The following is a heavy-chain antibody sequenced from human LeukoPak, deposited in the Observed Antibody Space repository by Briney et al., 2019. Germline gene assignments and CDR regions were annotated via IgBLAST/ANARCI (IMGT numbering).Heavy chain of an antibody. J-gene: IGHJ4*02. D-gene: IGHD4-17*01. CDR1: GFTFSSYS. CDR2: ISSSSSYI. CDR3: ASVPTVTSRL. Sequence: GGSLRLPCAASGFTFSSYSMNWVRQAPGKGLEWVSSISSSSSYIYYADSVKGRFTISRDNAKNSLYLQMNSLRAEDTAVYYCASVPTVTSRLWGQGTLVTVSS. V-gene: IGHV3-21*01.